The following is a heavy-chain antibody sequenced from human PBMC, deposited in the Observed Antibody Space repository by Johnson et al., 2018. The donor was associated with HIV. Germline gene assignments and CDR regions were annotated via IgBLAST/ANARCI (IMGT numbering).Heavy chain of an antibody. CDR1: GFTFSSYA. Sequence: QVQLVESGGGVVQPGRSLRLSCAASGFTFSSYAMSWVRQAPGKGLEWVAFIRYDGSNKYYADSVKGRFTISRDNSKNTLYLQMTSLRQDDTAVYSGYCTEHFGAGSESKGTFDVWGQGTMVTVSS. CDR3: YCTEHFGAGSESKGTFDV. D-gene: IGHD3-10*01. V-gene: IGHV3-30*02. J-gene: IGHJ3*01. CDR2: IRYDGSNK.